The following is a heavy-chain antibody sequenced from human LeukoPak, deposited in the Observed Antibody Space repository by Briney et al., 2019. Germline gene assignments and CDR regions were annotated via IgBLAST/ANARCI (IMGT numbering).Heavy chain of an antibody. V-gene: IGHV4-30-2*01. Sequence: SETLSLTCAVSGGSISNGGYSWSWIWQPPGKGLEWIGYIYDRGSTYHNPSLRSRLTMSVDRSKNQFSLNLSSVTAADTAVYYCASYRSSQYFDFWGQGTLVTVSS. D-gene: IGHD6-13*01. CDR2: IYDRGST. CDR3: ASYRSSQYFDF. CDR1: GGSISNGGYS. J-gene: IGHJ4*02.